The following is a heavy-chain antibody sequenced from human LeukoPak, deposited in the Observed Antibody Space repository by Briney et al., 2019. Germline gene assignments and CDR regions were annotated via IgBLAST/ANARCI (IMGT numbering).Heavy chain of an antibody. CDR2: ISSSSSYI. CDR3: ARGRTQQQLADWFDP. CDR1: GFTFSSYS. V-gene: IGHV3-21*01. D-gene: IGHD6-13*01. J-gene: IGHJ5*02. Sequence: GGSLRLSCAASGFTFSSYSMNWVRQAPGRGLEWVSSISSSSSYIYYADSVKGRFTISRDNAKNSLYLQINSLRAEDTAVYYCARGRTQQQLADWFDPWGQGTLVTVSS.